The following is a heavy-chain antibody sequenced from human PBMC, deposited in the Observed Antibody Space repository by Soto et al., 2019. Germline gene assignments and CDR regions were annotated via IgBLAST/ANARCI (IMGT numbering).Heavy chain of an antibody. D-gene: IGHD3-3*01. Sequence: PGGSLRLSCAASGFTLSDYYLSWIRQAPGKGLEWVSFISSTSTYTNYADSVKGRFTISRDNAKNSLYLQMNSLRAEDTAVYFCARDRAPLRFFRSSKFFELEYWGQGSLVTVSS. CDR3: ARDRAPLRFFRSSKFFELEY. CDR1: GFTLSDYY. CDR2: ISSTSTYT. J-gene: IGHJ4*02. V-gene: IGHV3-11*06.